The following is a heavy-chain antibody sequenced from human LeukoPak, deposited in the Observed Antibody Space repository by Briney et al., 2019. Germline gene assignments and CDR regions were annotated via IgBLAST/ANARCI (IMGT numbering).Heavy chain of an antibody. J-gene: IGHJ4*02. CDR3: TTARLLWFGELADY. CDR2: IKSKTDGGTT. D-gene: IGHD3-10*01. V-gene: IGHV3-15*01. CDR1: GFTFSNAW. Sequence: GSLRLSCAASGFTFSNAWMSWVRQAPGKGLEWVGRIKSKTDGGTTDYAAPVKGRFTISRDDSKNTLYLQMNSLKTEDTAVYYCTTARLLWFGELADYWGQGTLVTVSS.